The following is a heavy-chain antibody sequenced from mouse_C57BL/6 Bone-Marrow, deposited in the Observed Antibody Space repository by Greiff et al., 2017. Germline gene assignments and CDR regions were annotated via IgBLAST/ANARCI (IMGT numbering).Heavy chain of an antibody. J-gene: IGHJ4*01. CDR2: IYPGSGST. D-gene: IGHD2-3*01. CDR1: GYTFTSYW. V-gene: IGHV1-55*01. CDR3: ARDWDDEGMDY. Sequence: QVQLQQPGAELVKPGASVKMSCKASGYTFTSYWITWVKQRPGQGLEWIGDIYPGSGSTNYNEKFKGKATFTADTSSNTAYMQLSSLTTEDSAIYYCARDWDDEGMDYWGQGTSVTVSS.